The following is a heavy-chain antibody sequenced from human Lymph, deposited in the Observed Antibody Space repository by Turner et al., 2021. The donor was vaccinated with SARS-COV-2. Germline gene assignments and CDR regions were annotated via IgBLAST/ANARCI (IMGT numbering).Heavy chain of an antibody. CDR2: IKHSGST. CDR3: ARVVIAVAGTYPIQVYYYYGMDV. Sequence: QVQLQQWGAGLLKPSETLSLTCAVDGGSFSDYYWSWIRQPPGKGLEWMGEIKHSGSTKYNPSLKSGVTISVGTTKNQFSLKLNSVTAADTAVYYCARVVIAVAGTYPIQVYYYYGMDVWGQGTTVTVSS. CDR1: GGSFSDYY. D-gene: IGHD6-19*01. J-gene: IGHJ6*02. V-gene: IGHV4-34*01.